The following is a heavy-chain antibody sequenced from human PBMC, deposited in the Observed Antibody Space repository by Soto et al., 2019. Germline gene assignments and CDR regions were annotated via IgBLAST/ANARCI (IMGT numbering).Heavy chain of an antibody. V-gene: IGHV3-11*03. CDR2: ITSSSSYT. CDR3: AGGQDNLAVNFDY. D-gene: IGHD1-1*01. CDR1: GSSFSDYY. J-gene: IGHJ4*02. Sequence: PGGSLRLSCAASGSSFSDYYMSWIRQSPGKGLEWLSYITSSSSYTHYADPVKGRFTISRDNAKNSLYLQMNSLRAEDTAVYYSAGGQDNLAVNFDYWGQGTPVTVSS.